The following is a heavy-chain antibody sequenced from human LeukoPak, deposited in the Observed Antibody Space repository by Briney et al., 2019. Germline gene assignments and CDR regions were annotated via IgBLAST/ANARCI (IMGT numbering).Heavy chain of an antibody. V-gene: IGHV3-49*04. D-gene: IGHD2-15*01. J-gene: IGHJ4*02. CDR1: GFTFGDYA. CDR2: IRSKAYGGTT. Sequence: GGSLRLSCTASGFTFGDYAMSWVRQAPGKGLEWVGFIRSKAYGGTTEYAASVKGRFTISRDDSKSIAYLQMNSLKTEDTAVYYCTRGRCSGGSCYTYYFDYWGQGTLVTVSS. CDR3: TRGRCSGGSCYTYYFDY.